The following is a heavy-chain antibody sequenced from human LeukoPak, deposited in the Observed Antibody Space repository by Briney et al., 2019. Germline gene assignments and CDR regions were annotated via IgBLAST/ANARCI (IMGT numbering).Heavy chain of an antibody. V-gene: IGHV4-4*07. CDR1: GGPMSDSC. D-gene: IGHD3-22*01. J-gene: IGHJ3*01. Sequence: SETLSLICTVSGGPMSDSCWYWIWHSAATGMEWIGRIHAIGSTNYNPSLKSRVIISLDTSKNQFSLSLSAVTAADTATYYCARILDRDAWGQGTLVTVSP. CDR3: ARILDRDA. CDR2: IHAIGST.